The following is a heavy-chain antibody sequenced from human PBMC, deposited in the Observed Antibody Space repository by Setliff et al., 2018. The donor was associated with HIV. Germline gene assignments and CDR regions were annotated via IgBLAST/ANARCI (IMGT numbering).Heavy chain of an antibody. D-gene: IGHD2-2*01. CDR1: GFTFSSYA. V-gene: IGHV3-23*01. CDR2: ISDSGGDT. Sequence: GGSLRLSCAASGFTFSSYAMYWVRQGRGKGLEWVSAISDSGGDTYYPDSVKGRFTISGDNSKNTLYLQMNSLKTEDTAVYYCTTAPSIHCSSASCYPRQVWGQGTLVTVSS. CDR3: TTAPSIHCSSASCYPRQV. J-gene: IGHJ4*02.